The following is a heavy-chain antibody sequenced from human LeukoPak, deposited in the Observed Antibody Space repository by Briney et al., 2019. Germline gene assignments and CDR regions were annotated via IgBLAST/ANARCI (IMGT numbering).Heavy chain of an antibody. V-gene: IGHV3-9*01. D-gene: IGHD1-26*01. CDR2: ISWNSGSI. CDR1: GFTFDDYA. J-gene: IGHJ6*02. CDR3: AKGLSGTYHYYGMDV. Sequence: PGRSLRLSCAASGFTFDDYAMHWVRQAPGKGLEWVSGISWNSGSIGYADSVKGRFTISRDNAKNSLYLQMNSLRAEDTALYYCAKGLSGTYHYYGMDVWGQGTTVTVSS.